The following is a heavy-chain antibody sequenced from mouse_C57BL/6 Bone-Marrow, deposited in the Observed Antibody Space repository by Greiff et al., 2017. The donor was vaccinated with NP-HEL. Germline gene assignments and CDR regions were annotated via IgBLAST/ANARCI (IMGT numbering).Heavy chain of an antibody. CDR2: IYPGSGNT. D-gene: IGHD2-3*01. Sequence: QVQLQQSGAELVRPGASVKLSCKASGYTFTDYYINWVKQRPGQGLEWIARIYPGSGNTYYNEKFKGKATLTAEKSSSTAYMQLSSLTSEDSAVYFCARYCGYYLPAMDYWGQGTSVTVSS. V-gene: IGHV1-76*01. J-gene: IGHJ4*01. CDR3: ARYCGYYLPAMDY. CDR1: GYTFTDYY.